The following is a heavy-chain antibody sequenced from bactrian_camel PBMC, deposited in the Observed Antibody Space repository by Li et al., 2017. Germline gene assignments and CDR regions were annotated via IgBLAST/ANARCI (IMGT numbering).Heavy chain of an antibody. CDR3: AATSFEWRPPLQASEYKY. J-gene: IGHJ4*01. Sequence: QLVESGGGLLQPGGSLRVSCVASGFTFRDYSMSWVRQVPGKGLEWVSYINSGGSITYYSDSVKGRFTISRDNAKNTLYLQMDSLTPEDTAMYSCAATSFEWRPPLQASEYKYWGQGTQVTVS. CDR1: GFTFRDYS. D-gene: IGHD2*01. V-gene: IGHV3S28*01. CDR2: INSGGSIT.